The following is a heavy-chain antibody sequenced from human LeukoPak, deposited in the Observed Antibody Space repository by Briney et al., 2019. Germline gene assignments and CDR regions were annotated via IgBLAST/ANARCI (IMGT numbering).Heavy chain of an antibody. CDR3: ARQPRDPHGGYGSGSYGDY. V-gene: IGHV4-39*01. CDR2: IYYGGST. Sequence: PSEALSLTCTVSGGSISSSSYYWGWIRQPPGKGREWIGSIYYGGSTYYNPSLKRRVTISVHTPKNQFSLKLRSVTAADTAVYYCARQPRDPHGGYGSGSYGDYWGQGTLVTVSS. J-gene: IGHJ4*02. D-gene: IGHD3-10*01. CDR1: GGSISSSSYY.